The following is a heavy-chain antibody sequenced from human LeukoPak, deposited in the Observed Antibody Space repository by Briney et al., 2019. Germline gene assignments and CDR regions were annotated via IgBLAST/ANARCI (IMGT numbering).Heavy chain of an antibody. V-gene: IGHV3-48*01. J-gene: IGHJ3*01. CDR3: VKDSSTTSWYFAFDV. Sequence: GGSLRLSCTASGFPFIEYSMNWVRQAPGKGLEWISYIGIDSGNTKYADSVRGRFTISADKAKNSLYLQMTSLRADDTAVYYCVKDSSTTSWYFAFDVWGQGTMVAVSS. CDR2: IGIDSGNT. CDR1: GFPFIEYS. D-gene: IGHD2-2*01.